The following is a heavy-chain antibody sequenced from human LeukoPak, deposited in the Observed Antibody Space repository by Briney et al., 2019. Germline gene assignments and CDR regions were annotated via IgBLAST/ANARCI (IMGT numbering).Heavy chain of an antibody. CDR3: ARHLGDRLLWFGELLYHFDY. CDR2: IHYTGST. D-gene: IGHD3-10*01. V-gene: IGHV4-39*01. J-gene: IGHJ4*02. Sequence: SETLSLTCTVSGGSLTSSLYYWGWIRQPPGKGLEWIANIHYTGSTYYNPSLKSRVTISVDTSKNQFSLKLSSVTAADTAVYYCARHLGDRLLWFGELLYHFDYWGQGTLVTVSS. CDR1: GGSLTSSLYY.